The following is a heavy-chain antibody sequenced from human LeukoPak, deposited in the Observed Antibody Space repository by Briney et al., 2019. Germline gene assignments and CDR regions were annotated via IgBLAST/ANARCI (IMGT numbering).Heavy chain of an antibody. CDR3: ARGLGRTAMVTRGEVRFDY. CDR1: GYTFTSYD. CDR2: MNPNSGNT. V-gene: IGHV1-8*01. J-gene: IGHJ4*02. Sequence: GASVKVPCKASGYTFTSYDINWVRQATGQGLERMGWMNPNSGNTGYAQKFQGRVTLTRNTSISTAYMELSSLRSEDAAVYYCARGLGRTAMVTRGEVRFDYWGQGTLVTVSS. D-gene: IGHD5-18*01.